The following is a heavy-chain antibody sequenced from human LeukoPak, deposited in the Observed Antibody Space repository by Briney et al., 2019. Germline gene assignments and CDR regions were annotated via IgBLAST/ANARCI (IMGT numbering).Heavy chain of an antibody. V-gene: IGHV4-59*01. CDR2: IYYGGSS. Sequence: SETLSLTCTVSGGSISGYYWSWIRQSPQKGLEWIAYIYYGGSSHYNPSLKSRVTISVDTSKNQFSLKLSSVTAADTAVYYCARGGVWELLTYWGQGTLVTVSS. J-gene: IGHJ4*02. D-gene: IGHD1-26*01. CDR3: ARGGVWELLTY. CDR1: GGSISGYY.